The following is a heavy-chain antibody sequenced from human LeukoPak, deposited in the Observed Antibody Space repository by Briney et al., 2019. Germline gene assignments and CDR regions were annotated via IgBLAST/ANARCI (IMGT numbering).Heavy chain of an antibody. V-gene: IGHV1-69*05. Sequence: GASVKVSCKASGGTFSSYAISWVRQAPGQGLEWMGRIIPIFGTANCAQKFQGRVTITTDESTSTAYMELGSLRSEDTAVYYCARERGSLRYFDWSYASYYFDYWGQGTLVTVSS. CDR3: ARERGSLRYFDWSYASYYFDY. CDR1: GGTFSSYA. D-gene: IGHD3-9*01. J-gene: IGHJ4*02. CDR2: IIPIFGTA.